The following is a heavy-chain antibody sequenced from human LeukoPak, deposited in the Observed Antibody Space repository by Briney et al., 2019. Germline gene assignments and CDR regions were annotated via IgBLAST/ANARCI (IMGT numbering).Heavy chain of an antibody. Sequence: GASVKVSCKASGYTFTGYYMHWVRQAPGQGLEWMGWINPNSGGTNYAQKFQGRVTMTRDTSISTAYMELSRLRSDDTAVYYCARAATGTTYNWFDPWGQGTLVTVSS. CDR1: GYTFTGYY. CDR3: ARAATGTTYNWFDP. J-gene: IGHJ5*02. V-gene: IGHV1-2*02. CDR2: INPNSGGT. D-gene: IGHD1-1*01.